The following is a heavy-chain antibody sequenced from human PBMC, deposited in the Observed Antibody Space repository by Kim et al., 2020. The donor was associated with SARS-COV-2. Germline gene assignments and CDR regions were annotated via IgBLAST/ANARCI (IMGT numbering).Heavy chain of an antibody. CDR2: IYYSGST. CDR1: GGSISSGGYY. D-gene: IGHD3-9*01. Sequence: SETLSLTCTVSGGSISSGGYYWSWIRQHPGKGLEWIGYIYYSGSTYYNPSLKSRVTISVDTSKNQFSLKLSSVTAADTAVYYCARELSADHYDILTGYSQHVDYWGQGTLVTVSS. J-gene: IGHJ4*02. V-gene: IGHV4-31*03. CDR3: ARELSADHYDILTGYSQHVDY.